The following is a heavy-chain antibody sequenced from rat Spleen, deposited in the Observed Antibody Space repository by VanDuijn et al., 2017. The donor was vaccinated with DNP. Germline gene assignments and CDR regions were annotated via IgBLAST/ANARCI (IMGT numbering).Heavy chain of an antibody. V-gene: IGHV2-32*01. CDR3: ARDVPNYLDY. CDR1: GFSLTNSH. J-gene: IGHJ2*01. Sequence: QVQLKESGPGLVQPSQTLSLTCTVSGFSLTNSHVHWVRQPPGDGLEWIAAMSSGGSTYYNSAVQSRLSISRDTSKSQVLLKMNSLQPEDTGTYYGARDVPNYLDYWGQGVMVTVSS. CDR2: MSSGGST.